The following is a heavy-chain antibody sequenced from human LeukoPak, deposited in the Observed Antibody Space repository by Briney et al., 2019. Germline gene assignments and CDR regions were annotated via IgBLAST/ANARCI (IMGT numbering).Heavy chain of an antibody. CDR2: SNGDGRTT. Sequence: GGSLRLSCAASGFTFSSYWMHWVRQAPGKGLVWVSRSNGDGRTTSYADSVKGRFTISRDNSKNTLYLQMNSLRAEDTAVYYCAKEGDGDYRYFDYWGQGTLVTVSS. V-gene: IGHV3-74*01. CDR3: AKEGDGDYRYFDY. J-gene: IGHJ4*02. D-gene: IGHD4-17*01. CDR1: GFTFSSYW.